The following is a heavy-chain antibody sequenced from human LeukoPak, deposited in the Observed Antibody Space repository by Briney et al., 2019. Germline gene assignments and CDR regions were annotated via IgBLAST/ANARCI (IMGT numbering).Heavy chain of an antibody. Sequence: ASVKVSCKASGYTFTGYYMHWVRQAPGQELEWMGWINPNSGGTNYAQKFQGRVTMTRDTSISTAYMELSRLRSDDTAVYYCARDMYYDSSGYPYWGQGTLVTVSS. V-gene: IGHV1-2*02. CDR3: ARDMYYDSSGYPY. CDR2: INPNSGGT. J-gene: IGHJ4*02. D-gene: IGHD3-22*01. CDR1: GYTFTGYY.